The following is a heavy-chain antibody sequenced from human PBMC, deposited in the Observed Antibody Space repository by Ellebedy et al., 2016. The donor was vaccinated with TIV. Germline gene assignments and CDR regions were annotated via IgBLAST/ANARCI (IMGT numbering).Heavy chain of an antibody. J-gene: IGHJ3*01. V-gene: IGHV1-18*01. CDR1: GYTFTSYH. CDR2: FNTANGNT. CDR3: AKEDESDAFDA. Sequence: AASVKVSCKTSGYTFTSYHLHWVRQAPGQGLEWLGWFNTANGNTNYAQHLQERVTLTIDTSTRTAYMELRSLRPGDTAVYYCAKEDESDAFDAWGQGTLVTVSS.